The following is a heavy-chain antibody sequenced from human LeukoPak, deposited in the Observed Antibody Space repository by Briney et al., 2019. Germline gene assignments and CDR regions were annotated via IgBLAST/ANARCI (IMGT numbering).Heavy chain of an antibody. Sequence: PSETLSFTCTVAGGSISSYYWGWIRQPPGKGLEYIGFVYYSVTTKYNPSLKSRATISVDTSKKQFSLKLTSVTAADTAVYYCARGRYYYDSSGYYYNNWFDPWGQGTLVTVSS. V-gene: IGHV4-59*01. D-gene: IGHD3-22*01. J-gene: IGHJ5*02. CDR2: VYYSVTT. CDR1: GGSISSYY. CDR3: ARGRYYYDSSGYYYNNWFDP.